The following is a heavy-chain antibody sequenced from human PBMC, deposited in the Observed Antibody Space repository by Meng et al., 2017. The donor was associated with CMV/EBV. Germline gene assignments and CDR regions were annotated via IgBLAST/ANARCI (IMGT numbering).Heavy chain of an antibody. CDR2: INHSGST. CDR1: GGSFSGYY. Sequence: QVQLEQGGAGLLKPSETLSLTCAVYGGSFSGYYWSWIRQPPGKGLEWIGEINHSGSTNYNPSLKSRVTISVDTSKNQFSLKLSSVTAADTAVYYCASSLTYPDYWGQGTLVTVSS. CDR3: ASSLTYPDY. V-gene: IGHV4-34*01. J-gene: IGHJ4*02. D-gene: IGHD2-15*01.